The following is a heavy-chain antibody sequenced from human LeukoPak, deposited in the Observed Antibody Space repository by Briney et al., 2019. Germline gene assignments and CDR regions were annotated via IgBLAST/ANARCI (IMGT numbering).Heavy chain of an antibody. V-gene: IGHV1-46*01. CDR2: INPSGGST. Sequence: ASVKVSCKVSGYTLTELSMHWVRQAPGQGLEWMGIINPSGGSTSYAQKFQGRVTMTRDTSTSTVYMELSSLRSEDTAVYYCARGSQYDSTPLDYWGQGTLVTVSS. CDR1: GYTLTELS. CDR3: ARGSQYDSTPLDY. J-gene: IGHJ4*02. D-gene: IGHD3-22*01.